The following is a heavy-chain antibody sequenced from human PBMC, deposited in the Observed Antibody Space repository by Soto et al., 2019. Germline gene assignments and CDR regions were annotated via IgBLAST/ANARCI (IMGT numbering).Heavy chain of an antibody. CDR1: GFTFSDEN. V-gene: IGHV3-48*01. D-gene: IGHD6-13*01. Sequence: GGSLRLSCAASGFTFSDENMNWVRQAPGKGLEWVSYIHSSSSPIKYADSVKGRFTISRDNAKNSLYLQMTSLRVEDTAVYYCARGLGSSWFFLWGQGTLVTVSS. CDR2: IHSSSSPI. CDR3: ARGLGSSWFFL. J-gene: IGHJ5*02.